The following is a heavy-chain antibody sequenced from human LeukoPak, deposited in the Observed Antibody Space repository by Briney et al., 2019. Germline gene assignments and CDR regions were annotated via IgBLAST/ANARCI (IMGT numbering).Heavy chain of an antibody. J-gene: IGHJ6*02. CDR3: AKDHDGDYTYGMDV. D-gene: IGHD4-17*01. CDR2: ISGSGGST. V-gene: IGHV3-23*01. Sequence: GGSLRLSCAASGFTFSSYAMSWVRQAPGKGLEWVSAISGSGGSTHYADSVKGRFTISRDNSKNTLYLQMNSLRAEDTAVYYCAKDHDGDYTYGMDVWGQGTTVTVSS. CDR1: GFTFSSYA.